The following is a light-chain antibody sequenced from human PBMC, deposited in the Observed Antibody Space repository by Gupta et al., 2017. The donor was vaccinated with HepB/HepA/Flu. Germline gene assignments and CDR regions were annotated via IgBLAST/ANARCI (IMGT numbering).Light chain of an antibody. Sequence: DIQMTQPPSSLSASVGDRVTITCRASQSISSYLNWYQQKPGKAPKLLIYGASSRESGVPSRFSGSGSGTDFTLTISRLQPEDFATYYCQQSNSTPFTFGQGTKVDIK. V-gene: IGKV1-39*01. J-gene: IGKJ3*01. CDR3: QQSNSTPFT. CDR1: QSISSY. CDR2: GAS.